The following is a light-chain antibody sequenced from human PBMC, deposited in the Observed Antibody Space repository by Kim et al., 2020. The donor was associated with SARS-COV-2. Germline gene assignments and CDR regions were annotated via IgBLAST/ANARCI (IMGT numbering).Light chain of an antibody. CDR1: NIGSKS. CDR3: QVWDSSSNHPV. J-gene: IGLJ3*02. V-gene: IGLV3-21*04. Sequence: VSVAPGKTARITCGGNNIGSKSVHWYQQKPGQAPVLVIYYDSDRPSGIPERFSGSNSGNTATLTISRVEAGDEADYYCQVWDSSSNHPVFGGGTQLTVL. CDR2: YDS.